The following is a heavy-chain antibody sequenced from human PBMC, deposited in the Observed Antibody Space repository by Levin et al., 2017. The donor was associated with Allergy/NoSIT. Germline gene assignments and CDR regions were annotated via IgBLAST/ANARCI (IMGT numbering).Heavy chain of an antibody. CDR3: ARGADYDFWSGYPPRR. CDR1: GGSFSGYY. D-gene: IGHD3-3*01. V-gene: IGHV4-34*01. Sequence: SQTLSLTCAVYGGSFSGYYWSWLRQPPGKGLEWIGEINHSGSTNYNPSLKSRVTISVDTSKNQFSLKLSSVTAADTAVYYCARGADYDFWSGYPPRRWGQGTLVTVSS. CDR2: INHSGST. J-gene: IGHJ4*02.